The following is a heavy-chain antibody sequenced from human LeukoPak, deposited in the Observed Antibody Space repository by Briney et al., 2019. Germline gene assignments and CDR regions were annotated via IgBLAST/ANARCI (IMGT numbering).Heavy chain of an antibody. Sequence: ASVKVSCKASGYNFAGFYMHWVRQAPGHGLEWMGWINPNSGGTNYAQTFQGRVTVTSDTTMSTAYMELTRLTSDDSAMYYCARFKYDVLTGSPDYWGQGTLVTVSS. V-gene: IGHV1-2*02. J-gene: IGHJ4*02. CDR1: GYNFAGFY. D-gene: IGHD3-9*01. CDR2: INPNSGGT. CDR3: ARFKYDVLTGSPDY.